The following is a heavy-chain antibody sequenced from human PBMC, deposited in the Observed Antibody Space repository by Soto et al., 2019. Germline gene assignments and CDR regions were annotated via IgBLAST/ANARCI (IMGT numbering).Heavy chain of an antibody. CDR1: GYTFTTYD. D-gene: IGHD6-6*01. J-gene: IGHJ5*02. V-gene: IGHV1-18*04. CDR3: PRDSAARLAWFDP. CDR2: ISGYNGNT. Sequence: QVQLVQSGAELKKPGASVKVSCKASGYTFTTYDITWVRQAPGQGLEWMGWISGYNGNTKYAQRLQGRVTMTTETSTSTAYMELRRRRSDDPAVYYWPRDSAARLAWFDPWGEGTLVIVSS.